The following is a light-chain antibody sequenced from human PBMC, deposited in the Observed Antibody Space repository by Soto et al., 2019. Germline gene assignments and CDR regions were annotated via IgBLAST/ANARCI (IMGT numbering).Light chain of an antibody. J-gene: IGKJ4*01. V-gene: IGKV3-11*01. CDR2: DAF. Sequence: TVLTQSPATLSLSPGERATLSCKASQSIGNSLGWFQQKPGQAPRLLIDDAFNRATGIPARFTGSGSGSAFTLPTSSLEPEDFGVYYCRTRYNCPLPSGGGTKVEIK. CDR1: QSIGNS. CDR3: RTRYNCPLP.